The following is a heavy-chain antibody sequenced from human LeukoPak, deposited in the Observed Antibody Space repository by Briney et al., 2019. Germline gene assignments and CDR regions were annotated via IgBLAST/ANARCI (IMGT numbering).Heavy chain of an antibody. D-gene: IGHD6-13*01. CDR3: ARGSSSWYS. CDR1: GFTFSGAW. Sequence: GGSLRLSCTASGFTFSGAWMTWVRQAPGKGLEWVANIREDGTEKNYVDSVKGRFTISRDNAKNSLYLQMNSLRAEDTAVYYCARGSSSWYSWGQGTLVTVSS. J-gene: IGHJ4*02. V-gene: IGHV3-7*01. CDR2: IREDGTEK.